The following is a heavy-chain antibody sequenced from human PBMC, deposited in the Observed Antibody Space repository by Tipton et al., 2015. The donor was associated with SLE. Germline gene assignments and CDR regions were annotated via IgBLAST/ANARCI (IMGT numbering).Heavy chain of an antibody. J-gene: IGHJ4*02. CDR1: DGSIRSTNYY. CDR3: ARRHYSGPFDS. D-gene: IGHD5-12*01. CDR2: IFYTGST. V-gene: IGHV4-39*07. Sequence: TLSLTRTVSDGSIRSTNYYWGWIRQPPGKGLEWIGSIFYTGSTYYNPSLKSRVSFSIDTSKHQFSLKLNSVTAADTAVYHCARRHYSGPFDSWGQGTLVTVSS.